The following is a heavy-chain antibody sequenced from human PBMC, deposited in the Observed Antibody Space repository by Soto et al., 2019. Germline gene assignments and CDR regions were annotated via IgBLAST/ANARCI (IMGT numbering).Heavy chain of an antibody. CDR2: INPSGGST. CDR3: ARDIEMATTPGY. D-gene: IGHD5-12*01. V-gene: IGHV1-46*01. Sequence: ASVKVSCKASGYTFTSYYMRWVRQAPGQGLEWMGIINPSGGSTSYAQKFQGRVTMTRDTSTSTVYMELSSLRSEDTAVYYCARDIEMATTPGYWGQGTLVTVSS. J-gene: IGHJ4*02. CDR1: GYTFTSYY.